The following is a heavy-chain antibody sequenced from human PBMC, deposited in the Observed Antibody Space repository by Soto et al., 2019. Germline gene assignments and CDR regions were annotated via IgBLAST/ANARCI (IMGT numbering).Heavy chain of an antibody. V-gene: IGHV1-8*01. J-gene: IGHJ5*02. CDR2: MNPNSGNT. CDR3: ARGRAVRGVIKSWFDP. D-gene: IGHD3-10*01. Sequence: GASVKVSCKASGYTFTSYDINWVRQATGQGLEWMGWMNPNSGNTGYAQKFQGRVTMTRNTSISTAYMELSSLRSEDTAVYYCARGRAVRGVIKSWFDPWGQGTLVTVSS. CDR1: GYTFTSYD.